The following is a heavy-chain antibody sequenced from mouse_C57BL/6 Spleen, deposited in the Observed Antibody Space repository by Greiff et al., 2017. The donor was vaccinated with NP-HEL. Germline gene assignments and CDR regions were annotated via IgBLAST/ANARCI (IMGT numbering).Heavy chain of an antibody. Sequence: QVQLQQPGAELVKPGASVKLSCKASGYTFTSYWMHWVKQRPGQGLEWIGMIHPNSGSTNYNEKFKSKATLTVDKSSSTAYMQLSSLTSEDSAVYYCASDYYGSSYGYFDVWGTGTTVTVSS. D-gene: IGHD1-1*01. CDR1: GYTFTSYW. V-gene: IGHV1-64*01. J-gene: IGHJ1*03. CDR2: IHPNSGST. CDR3: ASDYYGSSYGYFDV.